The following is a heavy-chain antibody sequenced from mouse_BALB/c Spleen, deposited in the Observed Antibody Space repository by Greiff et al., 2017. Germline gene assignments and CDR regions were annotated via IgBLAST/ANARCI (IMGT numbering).Heavy chain of an antibody. CDR1: GYSITSDYA. J-gene: IGHJ2*01. CDR3: ARSPRSSSFDY. Sequence: EVKLVESGPGLVKPSQSLSLTCTVTGYSITSDYAWNWIRQFPGNKLEWMGYISYSGSTSYNPSLKSRISITRDTSKNQFFLQLNSVTTEDTATYYCARSPRSSSFDYWGQGTTLTVSS. D-gene: IGHD1-1*01. CDR2: ISYSGST. V-gene: IGHV3-2*02.